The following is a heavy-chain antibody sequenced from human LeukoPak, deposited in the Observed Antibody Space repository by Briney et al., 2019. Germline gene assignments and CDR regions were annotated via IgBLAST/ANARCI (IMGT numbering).Heavy chain of an antibody. V-gene: IGHV1-18*01. CDR2: ISAYNGNT. D-gene: IGHD3-22*01. CDR1: GYTFTSYG. CDR3: ARDDRDYYDSSGN. Sequence: ASVKISCKAPGYTFTSYGISWVRQAPGQGLEWMGWISAYNGNTNYAQKLQGRVTMTTDTSTSTAYMELRSLRSDDTAVYYCARDDRDYYDSSGNWGQGTLVTVSS. J-gene: IGHJ4*02.